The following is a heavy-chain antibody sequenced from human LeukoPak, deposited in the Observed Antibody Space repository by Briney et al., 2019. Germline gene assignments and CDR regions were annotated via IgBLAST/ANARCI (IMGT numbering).Heavy chain of an antibody. CDR3: ARLPRKKIIWFGANNSFEI. Sequence: PSETLSLTCAIYSESFSGYFWSWIRQPPGKGLEWIGEINYSGSTNYNPSLKSRVTISVDTSKNQFSLKLSSVTAADTAVYYRARLPRKKIIWFGANNSFEIWGQGTMVTVSS. D-gene: IGHD3-10*01. V-gene: IGHV4-34*01. CDR2: INYSGST. J-gene: IGHJ3*02. CDR1: SESFSGYF.